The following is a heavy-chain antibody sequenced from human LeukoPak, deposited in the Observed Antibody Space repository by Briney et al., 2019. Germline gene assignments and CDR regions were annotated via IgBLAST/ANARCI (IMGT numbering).Heavy chain of an antibody. J-gene: IGHJ4*02. D-gene: IGHD3-16*01. V-gene: IGHV3-23*01. CDR2: ISGSGGTT. Sequence: PGRSLRLSCTASGFSFGDSAMSWVRQAPGKGLEWVSTISGSGGTTYYADSVKGRFTISRDNSKNTLYLQMNSLRAEDTAVYYCVLRGGATDYWGQGTLVTVSS. CDR1: GFSFGDSA. CDR3: VLRGGATDY.